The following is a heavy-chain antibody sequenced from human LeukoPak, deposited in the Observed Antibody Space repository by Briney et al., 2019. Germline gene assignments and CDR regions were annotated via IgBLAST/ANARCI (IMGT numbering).Heavy chain of an antibody. J-gene: IGHJ4*02. D-gene: IGHD3-9*01. Sequence: GGSLRLSCAASGFTFSSYAMHWVRQAPGKGLEWVAVISYDGSNKYYADSVKGRFTISRDNAKNSLYLQMNSLRAEDTAVYYCAREDYDILTGYRPHFDYWGQGTLVTVSS. V-gene: IGHV3-30*04. CDR3: AREDYDILTGYRPHFDY. CDR1: GFTFSSYA. CDR2: ISYDGSNK.